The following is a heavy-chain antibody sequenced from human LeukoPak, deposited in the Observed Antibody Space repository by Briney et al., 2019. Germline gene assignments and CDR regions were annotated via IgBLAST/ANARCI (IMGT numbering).Heavy chain of an antibody. D-gene: IGHD6-6*01. CDR3: ARIGIAARHSFFDY. J-gene: IGHJ4*02. V-gene: IGHV3-11*01. CDR2: ISSSGSTI. CDR1: GFTFSDYY. Sequence: PGGSLRLSCAASGFTFSDYYMSWIRQAPGKGLEWVSYISSSGSTIYYADSVKGRFTISRDNAKNSLYLQMNSLRAEDTAVYYSARIGIAARHSFFDYWGQGTLVTLSS.